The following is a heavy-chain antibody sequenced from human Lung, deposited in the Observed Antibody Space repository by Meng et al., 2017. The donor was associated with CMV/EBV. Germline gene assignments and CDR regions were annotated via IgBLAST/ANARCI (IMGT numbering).Heavy chain of an antibody. J-gene: IGHJ5*02. D-gene: IGHD3-10*01. CDR1: YY. CDR3: ASGPSYYYGSGSYYNAMYNWFDP. Sequence: YYSRLIRQPPVKGLECIGEINHSGSTNYTPSLKRRFTISVDTSTNQFSLTLSSVTAADPAVYYCASGPSYYYGSGSYYNAMYNWFDPWGQGTLVTVSS. CDR2: INHSGST. V-gene: IGHV4-34*01.